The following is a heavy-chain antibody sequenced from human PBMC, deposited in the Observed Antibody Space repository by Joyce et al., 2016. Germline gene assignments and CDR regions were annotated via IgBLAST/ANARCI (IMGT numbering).Heavy chain of an antibody. J-gene: IGHJ5*02. CDR2: IDPRDSYT. V-gene: IGHV5-10-1*03. Sequence: EVQLVQSGAEVKKPGESLRISCKGSGYSFTSHWISWVRPLPGKGLEWMGRIDPRDSYTDYSPSFEGHVTISVDKTISAAYLQWSSLRASDTAIYYCARHVTDWFDPWGQGTLVTVSS. CDR1: GYSFTSHW. D-gene: IGHD3-10*02. CDR3: ARHVTDWFDP.